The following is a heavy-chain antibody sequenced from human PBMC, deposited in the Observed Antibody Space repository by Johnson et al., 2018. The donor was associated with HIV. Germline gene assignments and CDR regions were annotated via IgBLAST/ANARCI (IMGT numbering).Heavy chain of an antibody. CDR2: ISGSGGST. CDR3: AKDRMYDYGDYGGAFDI. CDR1: GFTVSSNY. J-gene: IGHJ3*02. V-gene: IGHV3-23*04. D-gene: IGHD4-17*01. Sequence: VQLVESGGGVVQPGSSLRLSCAASGFTVSSNYMSWVRQAPGKGLEWVSAISGSGGSTYYADSVKGRFTISRDNSKNTLYLQMNSLRAEDTAVYYCAKDRMYDYGDYGGAFDIWGQGTMVTVSS.